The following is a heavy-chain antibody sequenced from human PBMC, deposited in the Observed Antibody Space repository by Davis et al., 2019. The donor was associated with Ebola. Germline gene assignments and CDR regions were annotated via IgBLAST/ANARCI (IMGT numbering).Heavy chain of an antibody. CDR3: ARERIQLWLQIDY. CDR2: IWYDGSNK. D-gene: IGHD5-18*01. J-gene: IGHJ4*02. CDR1: GFTFSSYW. Sequence: GESLKISCAASGFTFSSYWMHWVRQAPGKGLEWVAVIWYDGSNKYYADSVKGRFTISRDNSKNTLYLQMNSLRAEDTAVYYCARERIQLWLQIDYWGQGTLVTVSS. V-gene: IGHV3-33*08.